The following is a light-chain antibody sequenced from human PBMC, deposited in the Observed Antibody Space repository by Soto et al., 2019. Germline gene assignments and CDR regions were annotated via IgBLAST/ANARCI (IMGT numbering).Light chain of an antibody. V-gene: IGLV1-40*01. CDR2: GNS. CDR3: QSYDSSSVV. CDR1: SSNIGAGYD. Sequence: QSVLTQPPSVSGAPGQRVTISCTGSSSNIGAGYDVHWYQQLPGTAPKLLIYGNSNRPSGVPDRFSGSKSGTSASLAITGLQAEDETDYHCQSYDSSSVVFGGGTKVTVL. J-gene: IGLJ2*01.